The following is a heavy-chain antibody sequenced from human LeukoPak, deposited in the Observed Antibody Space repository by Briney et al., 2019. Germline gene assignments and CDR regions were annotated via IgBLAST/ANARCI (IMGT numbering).Heavy chain of an antibody. CDR2: IYTGGST. CDR3: ARAPTAYCLSTSCQPYFDY. D-gene: IGHD2-2*01. CDR1: GGSISSYY. J-gene: IGHJ4*02. Sequence: SETLSLTCTASGGSISSYYWSWIRQPAGKGLEWIGRIYTGGSTNYNPSLKSRVTMSVDTSKNQFSLKLSSVTAADTAVYYCARAPTAYCLSTSCQPYFDYWGQGTLVTVSS. V-gene: IGHV4-4*07.